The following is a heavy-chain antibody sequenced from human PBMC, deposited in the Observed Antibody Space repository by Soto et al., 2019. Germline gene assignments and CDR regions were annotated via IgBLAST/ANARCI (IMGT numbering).Heavy chain of an antibody. Sequence: ASVKVSCKASGGTFSSYAISWVRQAPGQGLEWMGGIIPIFGTANYAQKFQGRVTITADESTSTAYMELSSLRSEDTAVYYCASAKDTAMVTGVFDYWGQGTLVTVSS. CDR1: GGTFSSYA. D-gene: IGHD5-18*01. V-gene: IGHV1-69*13. J-gene: IGHJ4*02. CDR3: ASAKDTAMVTGVFDY. CDR2: IIPIFGTA.